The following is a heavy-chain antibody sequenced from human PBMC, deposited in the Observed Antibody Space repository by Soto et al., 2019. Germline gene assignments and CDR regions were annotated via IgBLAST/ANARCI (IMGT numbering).Heavy chain of an antibody. J-gene: IGHJ1*01. Sequence: EVQLLESEGGLVQPGGSLRLSCAASGFTFSSYAMSWVRQAPGKGLEWVSAISGSGGSTYYADSVKGRFTISRDNSKNTLYLQMNSLRAEDTAVYYCAKGLGGSYYRWHFQHWGQGTLVTVSS. CDR2: ISGSGGST. D-gene: IGHD1-26*01. V-gene: IGHV3-23*01. CDR1: GFTFSSYA. CDR3: AKGLGGSYYRWHFQH.